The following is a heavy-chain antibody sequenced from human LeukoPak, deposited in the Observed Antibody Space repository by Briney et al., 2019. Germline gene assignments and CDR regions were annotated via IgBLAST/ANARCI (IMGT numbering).Heavy chain of an antibody. J-gene: IGHJ4*02. D-gene: IGHD3-10*01. Sequence: PGGSLRLSCAASGFTFRTYWMHWVRHAPGKGLMWVSRINTEGSSTSYADSVKGRFTISRDNAKNTLYLQMNSLRAEDTAVYYCARAQYNYYGSGSYDYWGQGTLVTVSS. V-gene: IGHV3-74*01. CDR1: GFTFRTYW. CDR3: ARAQYNYYGSGSYDY. CDR2: INTEGSST.